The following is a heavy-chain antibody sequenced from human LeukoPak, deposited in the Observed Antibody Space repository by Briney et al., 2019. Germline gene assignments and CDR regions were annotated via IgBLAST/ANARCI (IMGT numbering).Heavy chain of an antibody. CDR1: GYTFTGNN. Sequence: ASVKVSCKASGYTFTGNNIHLVRQAPGQGLECMGWIHVKNGDTNYEQNFRGRVTMTMDTSTSTAYMELSGLRSDDTAVYYCARASNTLYGGQFFDSWGQGTLVAVSS. V-gene: IGHV1-2*02. D-gene: IGHD2-15*01. CDR2: IHVKNGDT. J-gene: IGHJ4*02. CDR3: ARASNTLYGGQFFDS.